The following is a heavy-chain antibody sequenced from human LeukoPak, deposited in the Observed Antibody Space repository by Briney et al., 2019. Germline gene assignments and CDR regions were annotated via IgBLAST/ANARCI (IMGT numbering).Heavy chain of an antibody. CDR1: GGSISSYY. Sequence: SETLSLTCTVSGGSISSYYWSWIRQPPGKGLEWIGYIYYSGSTNYNPSLKSRVTISVDTSKNQFSLKLSSVTAADTAVYYCARGTGSYFFDYWGQGTLVTVSS. J-gene: IGHJ4*02. D-gene: IGHD1-26*01. V-gene: IGHV4-59*01. CDR3: ARGTGSYFFDY. CDR2: IYYSGST.